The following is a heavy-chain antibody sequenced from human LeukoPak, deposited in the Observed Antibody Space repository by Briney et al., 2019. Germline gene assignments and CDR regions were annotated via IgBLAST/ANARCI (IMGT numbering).Heavy chain of an antibody. CDR3: AMAGYCSSTSCYTGSGPYYYYGMDV. J-gene: IGHJ6*02. D-gene: IGHD2-2*02. Sequence: ASVKVSCKASGGTFSSYAISWVRQAPGQGLEWMGRIIPIFGIANYAQKFQGRVTITADKSTSTAYTELSSLRSEDTAVYYCAMAGYCSSTSCYTGSGPYYYYGMDVWGQGTTVTVSS. V-gene: IGHV1-69*04. CDR2: IIPIFGIA. CDR1: GGTFSSYA.